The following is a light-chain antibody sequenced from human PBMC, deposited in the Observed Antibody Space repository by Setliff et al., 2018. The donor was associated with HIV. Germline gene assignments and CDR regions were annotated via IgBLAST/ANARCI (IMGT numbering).Light chain of an antibody. CDR1: SSDVGTYNF. CDR2: DVN. Sequence: SALTQPASVSGSPGQPITISCTGTSSDVGTYNFVSWYQQHPGKAPKLLIYDVNNRPSGVSNRFSGSKSGNTASLTISGLQAEDEADYHCSSYTSTTPLYVFGTGTKVTV. CDR3: SSYTSTTPLYV. J-gene: IGLJ1*01. V-gene: IGLV2-14*03.